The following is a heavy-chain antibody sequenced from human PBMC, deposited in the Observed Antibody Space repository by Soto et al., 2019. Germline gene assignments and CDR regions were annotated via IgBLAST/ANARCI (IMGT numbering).Heavy chain of an antibody. Sequence: ASVKVSCKASGYTFTSYGISWVRQAPGQGLEWMGWISAYNGNTNYAQKLQGRVTMTTDTSTSTAYMELRSLRSDDTAVYYCARPGSGSKYGESPWLDPWGQGTRVTVSS. V-gene: IGHV1-18*01. CDR1: GYTFTSYG. CDR2: ISAYNGNT. D-gene: IGHD1-26*01. J-gene: IGHJ5*02. CDR3: ARPGSGSKYGESPWLDP.